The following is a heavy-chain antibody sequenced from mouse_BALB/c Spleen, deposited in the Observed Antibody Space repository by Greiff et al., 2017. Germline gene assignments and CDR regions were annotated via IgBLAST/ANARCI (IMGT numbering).Heavy chain of an antibody. J-gene: IGHJ4*01. V-gene: IGHV1-7*01. D-gene: IGHD6-5*01. Sequence: VQLQQSGAELAKPGASVKMSCKASGYTFTSYWMHWVKQRPGQGLEWIGYINPSTGYTEYNQKFKDKATLTADKSSSTAYMQLSSLTSEDSAVYYCARGGPAMLMDYWGQGTSVTVSS. CDR2: INPSTGYT. CDR3: ARGGPAMLMDY. CDR1: GYTFTSYW.